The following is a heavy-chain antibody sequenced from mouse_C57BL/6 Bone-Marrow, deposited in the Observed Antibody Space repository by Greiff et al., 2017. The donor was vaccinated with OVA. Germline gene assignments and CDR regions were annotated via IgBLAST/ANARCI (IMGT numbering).Heavy chain of an antibody. CDR1: GYAFSSYW. Sequence: QVQLQQSGAELVKPGASVKISCKASGYAFSSYWMNWVKQRPGQGLEWIGQIPGDGDTNYNGKFKGKATLTADKSSSTAYMQLSSLTSEDSAVYFCARGAYWGQGTLVTVSA. CDR3: ARGAY. CDR2: IPGDGDT. V-gene: IGHV1-80*01. J-gene: IGHJ3*01.